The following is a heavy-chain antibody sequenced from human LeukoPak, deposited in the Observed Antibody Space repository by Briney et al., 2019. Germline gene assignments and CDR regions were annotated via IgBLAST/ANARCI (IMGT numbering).Heavy chain of an antibody. Sequence: GGSLRLSCAASGFTFSSYERNWIRQAPGKGLEWVSYMSSRGSIIFYADSVKGRFTVSRDNAKNSLYLQMDSLRVEDTAVYYCARGAAGGMYNWFDPWGQGTLVTVSS. CDR2: MSSRGSII. J-gene: IGHJ5*02. V-gene: IGHV3-48*03. CDR1: GFTFSSYE. CDR3: ARGAAGGMYNWFDP. D-gene: IGHD6-13*01.